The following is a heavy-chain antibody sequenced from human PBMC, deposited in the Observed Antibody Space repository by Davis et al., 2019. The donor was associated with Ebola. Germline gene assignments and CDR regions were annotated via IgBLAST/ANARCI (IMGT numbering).Heavy chain of an antibody. D-gene: IGHD2-15*01. V-gene: IGHV3-23*01. CDR3: AKGWWQQEY. CDR1: GFSISNSA. Sequence: PGGSLRLSCAASGFSISNSAVNWVHQAPGKGLEWVSTIGGIGETTYFPDSVKGRFTMSRDNSKNTLDLLMNNLRVDDTAVYYCAKGWWQQEYWGQGTLVTVSS. CDR2: IGGIGETT. J-gene: IGHJ4*02.